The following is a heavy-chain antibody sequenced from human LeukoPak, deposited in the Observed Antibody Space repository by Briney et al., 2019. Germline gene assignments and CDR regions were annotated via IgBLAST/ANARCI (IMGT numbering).Heavy chain of an antibody. CDR1: GYNFTSYYW. CDR2: IYPGDSDT. CDR3: AGISSFSGPLT. J-gene: IGHJ5*02. Sequence: GESLKISCKGFGYNFTSYYWIGWVRQMPGKGLEWMGIIYPGDSDTTYSPSFQGQVTISADKSISTAYLQWSSLKASDTAMYYCAGISSFSGPLTWGRGTLVTVSS. V-gene: IGHV5-51*01. D-gene: IGHD2-2*01.